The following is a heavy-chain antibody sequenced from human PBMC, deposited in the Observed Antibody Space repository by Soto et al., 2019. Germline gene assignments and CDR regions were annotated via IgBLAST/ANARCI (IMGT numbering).Heavy chain of an antibody. CDR1: GFTFSSYG. D-gene: IGHD2-21*02. CDR3: ARGWYCGGDCYEWYFDL. V-gene: IGHV3-33*01. Sequence: QVQLVESGGGVVQSGRSLRLSCAASGFTFSSYGMHWVRQAPGKGLEWVAVIWYDGSNKYYADSVKGRFTISGDNSKNTLYLQMNSLRAEDTAVYYCARGWYCGGDCYEWYFDLWGRGTLVTVSS. J-gene: IGHJ2*01. CDR2: IWYDGSNK.